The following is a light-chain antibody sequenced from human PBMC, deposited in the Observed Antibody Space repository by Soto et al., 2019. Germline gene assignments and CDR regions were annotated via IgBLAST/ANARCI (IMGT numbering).Light chain of an antibody. Sequence: ALTQPASVSGSPGQSITISCIGTSSDVGSYNLVSWYQQYSGKAPKLMIYEGTKRPSGVSNRFSGSKSGNTASLTISGLQAEDEADYYCCSYAGSFTFVFGTGTKVTVL. V-gene: IGLV2-23*01. CDR1: SSDVGSYNL. CDR2: EGT. J-gene: IGLJ1*01. CDR3: CSYAGSFTFV.